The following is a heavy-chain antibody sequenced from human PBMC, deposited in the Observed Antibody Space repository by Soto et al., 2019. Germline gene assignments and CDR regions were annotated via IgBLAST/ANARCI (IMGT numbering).Heavy chain of an antibody. CDR3: AKDHRQPTTVQGHVDY. V-gene: IGHV3-23*01. Sequence: GGSLRLSCAASGFTFSSYAMSWVRQAPGKGLEWVSAISGSGGSTYYADSVKGRFTISRDNSKNTLYLQMNSLRAEDTAVYYCAKDHRQPTTVQGHVDYWGQGTLVTVSA. D-gene: IGHD4-4*01. CDR1: GFTFSSYA. CDR2: ISGSGGST. J-gene: IGHJ4*02.